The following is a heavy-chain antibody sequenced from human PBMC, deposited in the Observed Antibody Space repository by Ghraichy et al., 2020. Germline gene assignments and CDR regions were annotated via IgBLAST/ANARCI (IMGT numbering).Heavy chain of an antibody. Sequence: SETLSLTCAVYGVSFSAYYWTWIRQPPGKGLEWIGEINHSGGTNYNPSLKGRVTISVDTSKNHLSLKMNSVTAADTAVYYCAKWVFAAGTKFHHWGQGTLVTVSS. CDR2: INHSGGT. D-gene: IGHD6-13*01. V-gene: IGHV4-34*01. CDR1: GVSFSAYY. J-gene: IGHJ1*01. CDR3: AKWVFAAGTKFHH.